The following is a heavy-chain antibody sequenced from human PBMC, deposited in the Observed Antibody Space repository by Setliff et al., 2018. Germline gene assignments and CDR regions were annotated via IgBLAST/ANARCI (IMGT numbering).Heavy chain of an antibody. CDR3: ARDPGIAAAGTLWFDP. D-gene: IGHD6-13*01. J-gene: IGHJ5*02. Sequence: SETLSLTCTVSGGSISSYYWSWIRQPAGKGLEWIGRIYTSGSTIYNPSLKSRVTMSVDTSKNQFSLKLSSVTAADTAVYYCARDPGIAAAGTLWFDPWGQGTLVTVSS. V-gene: IGHV4-4*07. CDR1: GGSISSYY. CDR2: IYTSGST.